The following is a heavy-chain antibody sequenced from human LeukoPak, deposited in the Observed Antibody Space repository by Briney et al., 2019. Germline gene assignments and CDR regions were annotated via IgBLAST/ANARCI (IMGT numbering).Heavy chain of an antibody. CDR3: ARVDYYYYYMDV. CDR2: IYYSGST. Sequence: KPSETLSLTCTVSGGSISSGDYYWSWIRQPPGKGLEWIGYIYYSGSTYYNPSLKSRVTKSVDTSKNQFSLKLSSVTAADTAVYYCARVDYYYYYMDVWGKGTTVTVSS. V-gene: IGHV4-30-4*08. CDR1: GGSISSGDYY. J-gene: IGHJ6*03.